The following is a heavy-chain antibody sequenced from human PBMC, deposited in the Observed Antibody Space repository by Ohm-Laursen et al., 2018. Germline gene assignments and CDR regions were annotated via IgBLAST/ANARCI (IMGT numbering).Heavy chain of an antibody. CDR1: GFTFSNYE. CDR3: ARVGREALRLSKAYDY. J-gene: IGHJ4*02. D-gene: IGHD5-12*01. CDR2: ISSSGSII. V-gene: IGHV3-48*03. Sequence: SLRLSCAASGFTFSNYEMNWVRQAPGKGLEWVSYISSSGSIIYYADSVKGRFTISRDNAKNSVYLQMNSLRAEDTAVYYCARVGREALRLSKAYDYWGQGTLVTVSS.